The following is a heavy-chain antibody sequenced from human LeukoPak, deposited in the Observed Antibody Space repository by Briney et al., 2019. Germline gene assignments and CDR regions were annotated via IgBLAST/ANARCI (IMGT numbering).Heavy chain of an antibody. D-gene: IGHD4-11*01. CDR2: IYTSGST. J-gene: IGHJ3*02. V-gene: IGHV4-4*09. CDR3: ARHCTYSNYPEDAFDI. Sequence: PSETLSLTCTVSGGSISSYYWSWIRQPPGKGLEWIGYIYTSGSTNYNPSLKSRVTISVDTSKNQFPLKLSSVTAADTAVYYCARHCTYSNYPEDAFDIWGQGTMVTVSS. CDR1: GGSISSYY.